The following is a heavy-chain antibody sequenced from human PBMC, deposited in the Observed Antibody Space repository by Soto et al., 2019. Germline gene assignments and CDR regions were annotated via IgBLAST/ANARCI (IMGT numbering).Heavy chain of an antibody. Sequence: QVQLVQSGAEVKKPGSSVKVSCKASGGTFSSYAISWVRQAPGQGLEWMGGIIPIFGTANYAQKFQGRVTITADESTSTAYMELSSLRSEHRAVYYLARRVPRLELTADYYYYYGMDVWGQGTTVTVSS. D-gene: IGHD1-7*01. V-gene: IGHV1-69*12. CDR1: GGTFSSYA. J-gene: IGHJ6*02. CDR3: ARRVPRLELTADYYYYYGMDV. CDR2: IIPIFGTA.